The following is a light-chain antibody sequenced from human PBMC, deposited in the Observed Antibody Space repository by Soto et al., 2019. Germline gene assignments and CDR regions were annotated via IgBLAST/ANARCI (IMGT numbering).Light chain of an antibody. CDR3: SSYTTSSTVV. Sequence: QSALTQPASVSGSPGQSITISCAGTSSDVGAYNYVSWYQQYPGKVPKLMIYDVSNRPSGVSNRFSGSKSGNTASLTISGLQAEDEADYYCSSYTTSSTVVFGGGTKLTVL. CDR2: DVS. J-gene: IGLJ2*01. V-gene: IGLV2-14*01. CDR1: SSDVGAYNY.